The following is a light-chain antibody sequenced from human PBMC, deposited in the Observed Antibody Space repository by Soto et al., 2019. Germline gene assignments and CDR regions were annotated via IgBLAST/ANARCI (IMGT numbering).Light chain of an antibody. CDR2: SNN. CDR1: ISNIGSNY. Sequence: QAVRTLPPCASGTPGQRVTISCSGSISNIGSNYVYWYQQLPGTAPKLLIYSNNQRPSGVPDRFSGSKSGTSASLAISGLRSEDEADYYCAAWDDSLSGYVFGTGTKVTVL. J-gene: IGLJ1*01. CDR3: AAWDDSLSGYV. V-gene: IGLV1-47*02.